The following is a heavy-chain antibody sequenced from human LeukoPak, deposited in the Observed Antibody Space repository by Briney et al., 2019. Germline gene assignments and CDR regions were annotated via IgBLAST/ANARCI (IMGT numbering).Heavy chain of an antibody. CDR3: AHTRETGDIIGY. Sequence: ASVKVSCKASGGTFSSYAISLVRQAPGQGLEWMGGIIPIFGTANYAQKFQGRVTITADESTSTAYMELSSLRSEDTAVYYCAHTRETGDIIGYWGQGTLVTVSS. D-gene: IGHD7-27*01. CDR1: GGTFSSYA. CDR2: IIPIFGTA. V-gene: IGHV1-69*01. J-gene: IGHJ4*02.